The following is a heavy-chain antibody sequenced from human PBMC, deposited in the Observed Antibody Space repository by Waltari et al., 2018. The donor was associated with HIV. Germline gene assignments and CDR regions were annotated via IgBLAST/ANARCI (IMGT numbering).Heavy chain of an antibody. CDR1: GYTFLNYH. J-gene: IGHJ4*02. CDR2: NTRYSANT. D-gene: IGHD3-16*02. CDR3: TRGHIWGSYRYFDY. Sequence: QIRLFQSGHEVRKPGDSVTVSCKTSGYTFLNYHVTWVRQSLGQRPEWMGGNTRYSANTNYTRESQGRVTLTTDAAASIAYLQLRDLRVDDTAIYFCTRGHIWGSYRYFDYWGPGTRVTVS. V-gene: IGHV1-18*01.